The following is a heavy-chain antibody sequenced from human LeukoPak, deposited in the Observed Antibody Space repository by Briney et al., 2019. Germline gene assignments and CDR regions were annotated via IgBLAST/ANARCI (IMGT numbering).Heavy chain of an antibody. D-gene: IGHD3-22*01. CDR3: ARVSFYYDSSGYGY. CDR2: INPNSGGT. CDR1: GGTFSSYA. V-gene: IGHV1-2*02. Sequence: VSVKVSCKASGGTFSSYAISWVRQAPGQGLEWMGWINPNSGGTNYAQKFQGRVTMTRDTSISTAYMELSRLRSDDTAVYYCARVSFYYDSSGYGYWGQGTLVTVSS. J-gene: IGHJ4*02.